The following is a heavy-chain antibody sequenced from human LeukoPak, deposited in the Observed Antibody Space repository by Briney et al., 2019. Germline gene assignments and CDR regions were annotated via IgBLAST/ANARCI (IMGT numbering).Heavy chain of an antibody. CDR3: ARPTGYCSSTSCYRVADY. Sequence: GESLKISCKGSGYSFTSYWIGWVRQIPGKGLEWMGIIYPGDSDTRYSPSFQGQVTISADKSISTAFLQWSSLKASDTAMYYCARPTGYCSSTSCYRVADYWGQGTLVTVSS. V-gene: IGHV5-51*01. CDR1: GYSFTSYW. D-gene: IGHD2-2*02. J-gene: IGHJ4*02. CDR2: IYPGDSDT.